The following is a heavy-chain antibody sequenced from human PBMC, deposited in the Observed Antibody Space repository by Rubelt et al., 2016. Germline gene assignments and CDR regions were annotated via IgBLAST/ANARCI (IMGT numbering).Heavy chain of an antibody. J-gene: IGHJ4*02. D-gene: IGHD3-10*01. CDR3: ARGMRWLGKTY. CDR1: GYTFTSYA. V-gene: IGHV7-4-1*02. Sequence: QVQLVQSGSELKKPGASVKVSCKASGYTFTSYAMNWVRQAPGQGLEWMGWINTNTGNPTYAQGFTGRFVFSLYTSVSKAYLKISGLKAEATSVYYCARGMRWLGKTYWGQGTLVTVSS. CDR2: INTNTGNP.